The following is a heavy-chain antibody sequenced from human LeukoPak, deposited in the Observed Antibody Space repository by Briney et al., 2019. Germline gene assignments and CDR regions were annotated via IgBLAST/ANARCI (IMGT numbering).Heavy chain of an antibody. J-gene: IGHJ4*02. D-gene: IGHD3-16*01. V-gene: IGHV3-33*01. CDR1: GFTFSTYG. CDR2: IWYDGTNK. Sequence: GGSLRLSCAASGFTFSTYGMHWVRQAPGKGLEWVAVIWYDGTNKYYADSVKGRFTISRDNSKNTLYLQMNSLRAEDTAVYYCATNQIMIREYYFDYWGQGTLVTVSS. CDR3: ATNQIMIREYYFDY.